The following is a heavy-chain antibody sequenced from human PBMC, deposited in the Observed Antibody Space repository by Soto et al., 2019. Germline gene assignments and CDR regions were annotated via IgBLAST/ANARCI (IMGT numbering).Heavy chain of an antibody. Sequence: SVKVSCKASGFTFTNSAMQWLRQARGQRLEWIGWIVVGSGNTDYAQKFQERVTNTRDMSTSTAYMELSSLRSEDTAVYYCAAVVINSRDYWGQGTLVTVSS. J-gene: IGHJ4*02. CDR1: GFTFTNSA. CDR3: AAVVINSRDY. D-gene: IGHD3-22*01. CDR2: IVVGSGNT. V-gene: IGHV1-58*02.